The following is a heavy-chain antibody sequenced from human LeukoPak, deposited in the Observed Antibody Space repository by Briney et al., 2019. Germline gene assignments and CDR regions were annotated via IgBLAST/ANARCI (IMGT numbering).Heavy chain of an antibody. CDR2: MFYSGSN. CDR1: GGSISSYY. D-gene: IGHD3-10*01. V-gene: IGHV4-59*08. J-gene: IGHJ6*02. CDR3: ARHGYSGSSSSYYYYGIDV. Sequence: SETLSLTCTVSGGSISSYYWRWIRRPPGEGLEWIGYMFYSGSNNYNLSLTSEVPIQEEKSKNQFSLKLTSVTAADTAVYYCARHGYSGSSSSYYYYGIDVWGQGTTVTV.